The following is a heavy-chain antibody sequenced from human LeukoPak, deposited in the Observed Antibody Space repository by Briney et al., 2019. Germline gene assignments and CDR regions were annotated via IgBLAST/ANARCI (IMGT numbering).Heavy chain of an antibody. CDR2: ISSSSSYI. CDR1: GFTFSSYS. D-gene: IGHD1-26*01. V-gene: IGHV3-21*01. Sequence: GGSLRLSCAASGFTFSSYSMNWVRQAPGKGLEWVSSISSSSSYIYYADSVKGRFTISRDNAKNSLYLQMNSLRAEDTAVYYCARQASEWELQNFDYWGQGTLVTVSS. J-gene: IGHJ4*02. CDR3: ARQASEWELQNFDY.